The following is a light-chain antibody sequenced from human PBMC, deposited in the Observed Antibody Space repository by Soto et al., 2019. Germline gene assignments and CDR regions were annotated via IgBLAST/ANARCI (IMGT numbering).Light chain of an antibody. CDR3: QQYNSYA. J-gene: IGKJ1*01. CDR1: QSISSW. V-gene: IGKV1-5*01. CDR2: DAS. Sequence: DIQMTQSPSTLSASVGDRVTITCRASQSISSWLAWYQQKPGKAPKLLIYDASSLESGVPSRFSGSGSGTEFTLTISSLQPDDFATYYCQQYNSYAFGHGTQVEIK.